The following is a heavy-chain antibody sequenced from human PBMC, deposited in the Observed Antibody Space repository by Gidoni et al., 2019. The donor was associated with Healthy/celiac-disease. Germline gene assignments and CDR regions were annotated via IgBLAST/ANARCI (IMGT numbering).Heavy chain of an antibody. CDR3: ARGRGSSWYFDY. CDR2: INPNSGGT. J-gene: IGHJ4*02. CDR1: GYTFTGYY. V-gene: IGHV1-2*06. Sequence: QVQLVQSGAEVKKPGASVKVSCKPSGYTFTGYYLHWVRQAPGQGLAWMGRINPNSGGTNYAQKFQGRVTMTRETSISTAYMELGRLRSDDTAVYYCARGRGSSWYFDYWGQGTLVTVSS. D-gene: IGHD6-13*01.